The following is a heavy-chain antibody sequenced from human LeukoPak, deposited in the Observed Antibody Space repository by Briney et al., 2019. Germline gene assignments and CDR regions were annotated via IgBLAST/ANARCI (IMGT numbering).Heavy chain of an antibody. CDR1: GFTFGSYA. J-gene: IGHJ4*02. CDR2: ISGSGGST. Sequence: PGGSLRLSCTASGFTFGSYAMNWVRQAPGKGLEGVSGISGSGGSTFYADSVKGRFTISRDNSKNTLYLQMNSLRAEDTAVYYCAKERRITMIVVALTSFDYWGQGGLVTVPS. CDR3: AKERRITMIVVALTSFDY. D-gene: IGHD3-22*01. V-gene: IGHV3-23*01.